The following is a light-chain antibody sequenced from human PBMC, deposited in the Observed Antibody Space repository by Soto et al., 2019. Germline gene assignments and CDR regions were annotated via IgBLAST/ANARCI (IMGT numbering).Light chain of an antibody. CDR3: CSYAGSSFYV. V-gene: IGLV2-23*01. Sequence: QPVLAQPASVSGSPGQSITIPCTGTSSDVGSYNLVSWYQQHPGKAPKLMIYEGSKRPSGVSNRFSGSKSGNTASLTISGLQAEDEADYYCCSYAGSSFYVFGTGTKVTVL. J-gene: IGLJ1*01. CDR2: EGS. CDR1: SSDVGSYNL.